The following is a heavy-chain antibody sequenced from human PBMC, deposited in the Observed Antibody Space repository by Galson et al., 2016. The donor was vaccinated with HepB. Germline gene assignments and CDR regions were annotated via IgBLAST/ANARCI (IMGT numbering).Heavy chain of an antibody. Sequence: QSGAEVKKPGESLKISCEASAYSFTSYYITWVRQMPGKGLEWMGRIHPSDSYTNYSPSFPGHVTLSADESMRTAYLQWSGLKASDTAIYFCARQDGDGPIDSWGQGTLVTVSP. CDR2: IHPSDSYT. D-gene: IGHD5-24*01. J-gene: IGHJ4*02. CDR3: ARQDGDGPIDS. V-gene: IGHV5-10-1*01. CDR1: AYSFTSYY.